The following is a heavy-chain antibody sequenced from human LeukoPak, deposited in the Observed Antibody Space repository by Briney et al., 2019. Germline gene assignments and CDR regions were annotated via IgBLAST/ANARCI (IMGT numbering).Heavy chain of an antibody. CDR2: ISGSGGST. D-gene: IGHD6-19*01. V-gene: IGHV3-23*01. J-gene: IGHJ4*02. CDR1: GFTFSSYA. CDR3: AKPGAVADGVGGDYYFDY. Sequence: GGSLRLSCAASGFTFSSYAMSWVRQAPGKGLEWVSAISGSGGSTYYADSVKGRFTISRDNSKNTLYLQMNSLRAEEQAVYYCAKPGAVADGVGGDYYFDYWGQGTLVTVSS.